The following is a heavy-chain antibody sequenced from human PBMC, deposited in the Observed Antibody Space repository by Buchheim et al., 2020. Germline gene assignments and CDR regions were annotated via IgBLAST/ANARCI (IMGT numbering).Heavy chain of an antibody. J-gene: IGHJ6*02. CDR3: ARDQGIVVVPRYYYYGMDV. V-gene: IGHV3-48*03. Sequence: EVQLVESGGGLVQPGGSLRLSCAASGFTFSSYEMNWVRQAPGKGLEWVSYISSSGSTICYADSVKGRFTISRDNAKNSLYLQMNSLRAEDTAVYYCARDQGIVVVPRYYYYGMDVWGQGTT. CDR1: GFTFSSYE. CDR2: ISSSGSTI. D-gene: IGHD2-2*01.